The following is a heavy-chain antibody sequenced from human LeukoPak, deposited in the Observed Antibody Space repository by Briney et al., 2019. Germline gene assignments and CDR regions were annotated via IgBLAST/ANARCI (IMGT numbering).Heavy chain of an antibody. CDR2: INPDGTVT. D-gene: IGHD1-26*01. V-gene: IGHV3-74*01. CDR1: GFTFNTYW. Sequence: GGSLRLSCAASGFTFNTYWMHWVRQAPGKGLVWVSPINPDGTVTTYADSVKGRFTISRDNAKNTLYLQMNSLKAEDTAVYYCVRDSPSGFIDLWGRGTLVTVSS. CDR3: VRDSPSGFIDL. J-gene: IGHJ2*01.